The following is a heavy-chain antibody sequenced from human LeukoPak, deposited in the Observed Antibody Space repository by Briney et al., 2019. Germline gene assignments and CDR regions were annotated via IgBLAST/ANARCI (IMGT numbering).Heavy chain of an antibody. CDR2: ILSKTDGGAA. CDR1: GFTFSNAW. D-gene: IGHD1-1*01. J-gene: IGHJ6*03. V-gene: IGHV3-15*01. Sequence: VGSLRLSCAASGFTFSNAWMSWVRQAPGKGLEWVGRILSKTDGGAADHAAPVKGRFTISRDDSKNTLYLRMNSLKTEDTAVYYCTTDRATTGTTHFDFYYYMDVWGKGTTVTVSS. CDR3: TTDRATTGTTHFDFYYYMDV.